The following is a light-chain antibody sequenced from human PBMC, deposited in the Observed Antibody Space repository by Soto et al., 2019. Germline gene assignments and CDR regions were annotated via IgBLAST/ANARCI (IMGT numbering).Light chain of an antibody. CDR3: QQYHSWPSRS. V-gene: IGKV3D-15*01. CDR1: QSVSSY. Sequence: TQCPHIMYLYTGESATLSCRASQSVSSYLAWYQQKPGQAPRLLIYDASNRATGIPARFSGSGSGAEFTLTISSLQSEDFAVYYCQQYHSWPSRSFGQGTKVDI. CDR2: DAS. J-gene: IGKJ1*01.